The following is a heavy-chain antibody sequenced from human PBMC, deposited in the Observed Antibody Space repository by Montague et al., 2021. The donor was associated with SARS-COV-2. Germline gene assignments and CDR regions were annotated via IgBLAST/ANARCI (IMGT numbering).Heavy chain of an antibody. CDR3: ARGPGTTMIVGASYYFGFDV. CDR2: INHSGST. J-gene: IGHJ6*02. D-gene: IGHD3-22*01. CDR1: GGSFSSYY. V-gene: IGHV4-34*01. Sequence: SETLSLTCAVYGGSFSSYYWSWIRQPPGKGLEWIGEINHSGSTNYNPSLKSRVTISVDTSKNQFSLKLSSVTAADTAVYYCARGPGTTMIVGASYYFGFDVWGQGTTVTVSS.